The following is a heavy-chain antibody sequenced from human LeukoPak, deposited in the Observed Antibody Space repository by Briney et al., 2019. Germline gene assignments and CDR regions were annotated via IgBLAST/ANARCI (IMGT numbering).Heavy chain of an antibody. Sequence: ASVKVSCKTSGYTFSDFGISWVRQAPGQGLEWMGWTSTHNYNRNYLQKFQGRVTMTTDTSTSTAYMELNGLTSDDTAVYYCARDLGIAAADDAFDIWGQGTMVTVSS. J-gene: IGHJ3*02. CDR1: GYTFSDFG. D-gene: IGHD6-13*01. CDR3: ARDLGIAAADDAFDI. V-gene: IGHV1-18*01. CDR2: TSTHNYNR.